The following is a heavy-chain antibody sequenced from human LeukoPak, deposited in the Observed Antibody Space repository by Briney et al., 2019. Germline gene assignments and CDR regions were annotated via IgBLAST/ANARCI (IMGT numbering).Heavy chain of an antibody. CDR1: GGSISSYY. D-gene: IGHD3-10*01. Sequence: SETLSLTCSVSGGSISSYYWSWIRQPAGKGLEWIGRIYSSGSTDYNPSLKTRVTMSLDTSKNQFSLNLTTVTAADTAVYYCARTSARGAQFDYWGQGTLVTVSS. CDR2: IYSSGST. V-gene: IGHV4-4*07. J-gene: IGHJ4*02. CDR3: ARTSARGAQFDY.